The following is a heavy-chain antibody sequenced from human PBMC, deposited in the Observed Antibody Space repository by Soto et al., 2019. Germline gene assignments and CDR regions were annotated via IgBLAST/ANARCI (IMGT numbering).Heavy chain of an antibody. Sequence: PGGSLRLSCAVSGFTFSSYEMNWVRQAPGKGLEWGSYIGTSGKTIYYADSVRGRFTISRDNAKNSLYLQMNSLRAEDTAVYFCARDPAIYSGKFDYGLDVWGRGTTVTVSS. J-gene: IGHJ6*02. V-gene: IGHV3-48*03. D-gene: IGHD4-4*01. CDR1: GFTFSSYE. CDR2: IGTSGKTI. CDR3: ARDPAIYSGKFDYGLDV.